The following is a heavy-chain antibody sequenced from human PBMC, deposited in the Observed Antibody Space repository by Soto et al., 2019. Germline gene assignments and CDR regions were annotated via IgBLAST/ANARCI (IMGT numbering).Heavy chain of an antibody. CDR1: GSTFSSYA. CDR2: IIPIFGTA. J-gene: IGHJ6*02. Sequence: SVKVSCKASGSTFSSYAISWVRQAPGQGLEWMGGIIPIFGTANYAQKFQGRVTITADESTSTAYMELSSLRSEDTAVYYCARDLGTAMTTGYYYGMDVWGQGTTVTVSS. D-gene: IGHD5-18*01. V-gene: IGHV1-69*13. CDR3: ARDLGTAMTTGYYYGMDV.